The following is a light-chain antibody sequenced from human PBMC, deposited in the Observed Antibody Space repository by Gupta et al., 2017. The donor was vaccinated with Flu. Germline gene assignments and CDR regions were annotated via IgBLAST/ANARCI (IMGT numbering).Light chain of an antibody. Sequence: SVTISCTGTSSDIGAYNRVSWYQQAPGAAPKLIISEVYSRPSGVPNRLSGSESGNTASLIIYGLQVEDEADYYCSSYRSDDTWVFGGGTRLTVL. CDR3: SSYRSDDTWV. V-gene: IGLV2-18*02. J-gene: IGLJ3*02. CDR1: SSDIGAYNR. CDR2: EVY.